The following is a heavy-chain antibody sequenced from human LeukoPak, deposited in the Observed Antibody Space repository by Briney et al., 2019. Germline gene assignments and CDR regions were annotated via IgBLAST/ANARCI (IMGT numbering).Heavy chain of an antibody. Sequence: ASVTVSCKVSGYTLTELSMHWVRQAPGKGREWMGGFDPEDGETIYAQKFQGRVTMTEDTSTDTAYMELSSLRSEDTAVYYCATDPHHRDAFDIWGQGTMVTVSS. J-gene: IGHJ3*02. CDR2: FDPEDGET. CDR3: ATDPHHRDAFDI. CDR1: GYTLTELS. V-gene: IGHV1-24*01.